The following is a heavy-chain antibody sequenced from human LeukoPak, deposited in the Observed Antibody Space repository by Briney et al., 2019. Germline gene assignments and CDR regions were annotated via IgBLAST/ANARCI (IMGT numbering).Heavy chain of an antibody. Sequence: SETLSLTCTVSGGSISSYYWSWIRQPPGKGLEWIGYIYYSGSTNYNPSLKSRVTISVDTSKNQFSLKLSSVTAADTAVYYCARRGRYCSGGSCYSAYGMDVWGQGTTVTVSS. CDR3: ARRGRYCSGGSCYSAYGMDV. D-gene: IGHD2-15*01. CDR1: GGSISSYY. J-gene: IGHJ6*02. V-gene: IGHV4-59*08. CDR2: IYYSGST.